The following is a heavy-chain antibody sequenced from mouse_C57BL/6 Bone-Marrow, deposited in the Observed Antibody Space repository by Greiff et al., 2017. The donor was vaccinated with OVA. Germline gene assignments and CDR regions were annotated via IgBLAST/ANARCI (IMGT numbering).Heavy chain of an antibody. CDR3: ARAYYGSRDYAMDY. V-gene: IGHV1-82*01. Sequence: VQLQQSGPELVKPGASVKISCKASGYAFSSSWMNWVKQRPGKGLEWIGRIYPGDGDTNYNGKFKGKATLTADKSSSTAYMQLSSLTSEDSAVYVCARAYYGSRDYAMDYWGQGTSVTVSS. CDR2: IYPGDGDT. D-gene: IGHD1-1*01. J-gene: IGHJ4*01. CDR1: GYAFSSSW.